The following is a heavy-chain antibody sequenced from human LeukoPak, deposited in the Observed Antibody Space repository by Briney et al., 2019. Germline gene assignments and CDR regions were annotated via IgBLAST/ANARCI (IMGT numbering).Heavy chain of an antibody. Sequence: PGGSLRLACAASGFTFSSYGMSWVRQAPGKGLEWVSSISGGVGSTYYADSVKGRFTISRDNSKNTVYLQMNSLRADDTAVYYCAKVARGYCTGSSCYGVDYWGQGTLVTVSS. CDR3: AKVARGYCTGSSCYGVDY. CDR1: GFTFSSYG. D-gene: IGHD2-15*01. CDR2: ISGGVGST. J-gene: IGHJ4*02. V-gene: IGHV3-23*01.